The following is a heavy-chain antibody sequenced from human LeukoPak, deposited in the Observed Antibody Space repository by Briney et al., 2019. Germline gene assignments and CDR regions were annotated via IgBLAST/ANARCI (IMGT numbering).Heavy chain of an antibody. CDR1: GYTFTGYY. CDR2: INPNSGGT. J-gene: IGHJ6*02. V-gene: IGHV1-2*04. D-gene: IGHD2-2*01. Sequence: ASVKVSCKASGYTFTGYYMHWVRQAPGQGLEWMGWINPNSGGTNYAQKFQGWVTMTRDTSISTAYMELSRLRSDDTAVYYCARDHVVVVPAAIGGYYYGVDVWGQGTTVTVSS. CDR3: ARDHVVVVPAAIGGYYYGVDV.